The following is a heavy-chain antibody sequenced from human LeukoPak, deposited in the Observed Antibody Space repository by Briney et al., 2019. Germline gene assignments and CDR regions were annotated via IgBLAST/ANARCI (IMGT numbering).Heavy chain of an antibody. Sequence: GGSLRLSCAASGFTVSSNYMSWVRQAPGKGLEWVSVIYIGGSTDYADSVKGRFTISRDDSKNTVYLQMNSLRAEDTAVYYCARSSSAYYYEFDYWGQGTLVTVSS. CDR1: GFTVSSNY. V-gene: IGHV3-53*01. CDR3: ARSSSAYYYEFDY. D-gene: IGHD3-22*01. CDR2: IYIGGST. J-gene: IGHJ4*02.